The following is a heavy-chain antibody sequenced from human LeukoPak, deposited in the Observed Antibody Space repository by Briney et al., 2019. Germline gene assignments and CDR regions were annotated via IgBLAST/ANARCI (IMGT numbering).Heavy chain of an antibody. J-gene: IGHJ4*02. CDR2: IIPSGGST. Sequence: GASVKVSCKASGYTFTSYHLHWVRQAPGQGLEWMGIIIPSGGSTSYSQKFQGRVTLTRDTSTSTVYMELSSLRSEDTAVYFCARDGVAGTYYFDYWGQGTPVTVSS. V-gene: IGHV1-46*01. D-gene: IGHD6-19*01. CDR1: GYTFTSYH. CDR3: ARDGVAGTYYFDY.